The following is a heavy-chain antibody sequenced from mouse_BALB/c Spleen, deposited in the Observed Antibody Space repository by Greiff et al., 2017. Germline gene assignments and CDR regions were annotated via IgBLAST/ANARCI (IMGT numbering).Heavy chain of an antibody. V-gene: IGHV5-9-4*01. CDR2: ISSGGSYT. CDR1: GFTFSSYA. J-gene: IGHJ3*01. CDR3: ATVPYGNYPAWFAY. Sequence: EVNVVESGGDLVKPGGSLKLSCAASGFTFSSYAMSWVRQSPEKRLEWVAEISSGGSYTYYPDTVTGRFTISRDNAKNTLYLEMSSLRSEDTAMYYCATVPYGNYPAWFAYWGQGTLVTVSA. D-gene: IGHD2-1*01.